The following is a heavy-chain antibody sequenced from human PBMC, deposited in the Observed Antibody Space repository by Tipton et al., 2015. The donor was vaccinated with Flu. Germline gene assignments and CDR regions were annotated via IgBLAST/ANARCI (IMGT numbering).Heavy chain of an antibody. CDR3: SRGFCAGNCYHHDAFDI. D-gene: IGHD2-21*01. Sequence: TLSLTCTISGASISSHYWSWIRQPPGKGLEWIGYIYYRGSTDYNPSLKSRITMSLDTSKNQFSLKLNSVTAADTAVYYCSRGFCAGNCYHHDAFDIWGQGTMVTVSS. V-gene: IGHV4-59*11. CDR2: IYYRGST. CDR1: GASISSHY. J-gene: IGHJ3*02.